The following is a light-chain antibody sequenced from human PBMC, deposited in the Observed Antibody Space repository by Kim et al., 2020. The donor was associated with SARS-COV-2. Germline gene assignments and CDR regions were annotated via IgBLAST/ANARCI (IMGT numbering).Light chain of an antibody. Sequence: VTPGQTASITCSGDKLGDKYACWYQQRPGQSPVLVIYQDSKRPSGIPERFSGSNSGNTATLTISGTQAMDEADYYCQAWDSSTVVFGGGTQLTVL. V-gene: IGLV3-1*01. J-gene: IGLJ2*01. CDR2: QDS. CDR1: KLGDKY. CDR3: QAWDSSTVV.